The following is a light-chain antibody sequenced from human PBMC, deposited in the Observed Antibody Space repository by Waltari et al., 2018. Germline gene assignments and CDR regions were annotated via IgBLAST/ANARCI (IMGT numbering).Light chain of an antibody. CDR1: SSNIGAGYD. CDR2: GST. V-gene: IGLV1-40*01. CDR3: QSYDSSPSGVV. J-gene: IGLJ2*01. Sequence: QSVLTQPPSASGAPGQRVTISCTGSSSNIGAGYDVHWYQQPPRTAPKLLIYGSTNRPAGVPDRFSASKSGTSASLAITGLHAEDEADYYCQSYDSSPSGVVFGGGTRLTVL.